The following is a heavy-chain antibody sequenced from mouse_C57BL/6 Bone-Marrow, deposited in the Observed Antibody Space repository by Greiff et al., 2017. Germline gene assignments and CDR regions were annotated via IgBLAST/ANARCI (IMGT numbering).Heavy chain of an antibody. Sequence: QVQLQQPGTELVKPGASVKLSCKASGYTFTSYWMHWVKQRPGQGLEWIGNINPSNGGTNYNEKFKSKATLTVDKSTSKAYMQLSSLTSEDSAVYYCARLGYYGGFDYWGKGTTLTVSS. J-gene: IGHJ2*01. V-gene: IGHV1-53*01. D-gene: IGHD1-1*01. CDR3: ARLGYYGGFDY. CDR2: INPSNGGT. CDR1: GYTFTSYW.